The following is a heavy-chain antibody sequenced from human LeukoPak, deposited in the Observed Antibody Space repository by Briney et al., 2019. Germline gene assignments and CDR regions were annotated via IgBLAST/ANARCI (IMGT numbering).Heavy chain of an antibody. CDR1: GFTFDDYA. V-gene: IGHV3-9*01. J-gene: IGHJ3*01. Sequence: GGSLRLSCAASGFTFDDYAMHWVRQAPGKGLEWVSGISWNSGSKGYADSVKGRFTISRDNAKSSLYLQMNSLRAEDTAVYYCARKGNAFDVWGQGTMVTVSS. CDR2: ISWNSGSK. CDR3: ARKGNAFDV.